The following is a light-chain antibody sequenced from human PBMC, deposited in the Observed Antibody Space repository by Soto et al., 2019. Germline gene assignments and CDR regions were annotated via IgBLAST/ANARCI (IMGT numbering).Light chain of an antibody. CDR3: QQRNIWPPVT. Sequence: EVVLTQSPATLPVSPGERTTLSYSASETVATNLAWYQQKPGQAARRLISGASTRAAGISDRFRGSGSGTEFTLTISSLRSEDSAVYYCQQRNIWPPVTFGQGTRLEIK. CDR1: ETVATN. CDR2: GAS. V-gene: IGKV3-15*01. J-gene: IGKJ5*01.